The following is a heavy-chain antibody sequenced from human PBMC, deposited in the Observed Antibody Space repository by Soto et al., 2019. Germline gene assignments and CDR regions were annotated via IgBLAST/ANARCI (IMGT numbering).Heavy chain of an antibody. CDR3: ARREQWLETFDY. J-gene: IGHJ4*02. Sequence: ASVKVSCKTSGYTFTGYYIHWIRQAPGQGLEWMGWSNPNSGDTSYSQEFQGRVTMTSDTSITTAYVELTRLKSDDTAVYFCARREQWLETFDYWGQGTLVTVS. CDR1: GYTFTGYY. V-gene: IGHV1-2*02. D-gene: IGHD6-19*01. CDR2: SNPNSGDT.